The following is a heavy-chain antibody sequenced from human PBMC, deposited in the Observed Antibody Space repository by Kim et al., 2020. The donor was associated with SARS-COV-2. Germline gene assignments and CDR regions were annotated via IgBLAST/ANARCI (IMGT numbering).Heavy chain of an antibody. V-gene: IGHV4-59*01. Sequence: SETPSLTCTVSGDSISSYYWSWIRQPPGKGLEWIGYIYYSGSTKYNPSLKSRVTISADTSKNQFSLKLSSVTAADTAVYYCARYYCSSSTCYYFDYWGQGTLVTVSS. CDR2: IYYSGST. CDR3: ARYYCSSSTCYYFDY. J-gene: IGHJ4*02. CDR1: GDSISSYY. D-gene: IGHD2-15*01.